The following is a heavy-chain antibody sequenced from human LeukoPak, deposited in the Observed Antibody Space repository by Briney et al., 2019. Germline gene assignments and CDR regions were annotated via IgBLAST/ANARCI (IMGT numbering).Heavy chain of an antibody. J-gene: IGHJ5*02. V-gene: IGHV3-21*01. CDR2: ISSSSTYI. Sequence: AGGSLRLSCAASGFTFSSYTMNWVRQAPGKGLEWVSSISSSSTYIYYADSVKGRFTISRDNAKNSLYLQMNSLRAEDTAVYYCARAKRQQLVLGNWFDPWGQGTLVTVSS. D-gene: IGHD6-13*01. CDR1: GFTFSSYT. CDR3: ARAKRQQLVLGNWFDP.